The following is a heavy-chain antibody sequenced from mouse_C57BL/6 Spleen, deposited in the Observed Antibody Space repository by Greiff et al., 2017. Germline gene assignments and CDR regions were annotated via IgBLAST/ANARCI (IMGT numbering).Heavy chain of an antibody. V-gene: IGHV1-64*01. Sequence: VQLQQPGAELVKPGASVKLSCKASGYTFTSYWMHWVKQRPGQGLEWIGMIHPNGGSTNYTEKFKSKATLTVDKSSSTAYMQLSSLTSEDTAVDYCARDYGSSSWFAYWGQGTLVTVSA. J-gene: IGHJ3*01. CDR2: IHPNGGST. D-gene: IGHD1-1*01. CDR3: ARDYGSSSWFAY. CDR1: GYTFTSYW.